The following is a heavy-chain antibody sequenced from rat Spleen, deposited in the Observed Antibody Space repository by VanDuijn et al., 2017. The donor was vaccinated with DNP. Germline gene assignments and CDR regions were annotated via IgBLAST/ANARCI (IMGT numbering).Heavy chain of an antibody. CDR1: GYIFTINY. Sequence: QVQLQQSGAELAKPGSSVKIPCKASGYIFTINYMAWIKQTTGQGLEYIGYINTGSGRTNYNEKFKDKVTLTVDRSSSTAFMQLSSLTPDDSAVYYCARWGTFYWYFDFWGPGTMVTVSS. D-gene: IGHD3-2*01. V-gene: IGHV1-43*01. J-gene: IGHJ1*01. CDR3: ARWGTFYWYFDF. CDR2: INTGSGRT.